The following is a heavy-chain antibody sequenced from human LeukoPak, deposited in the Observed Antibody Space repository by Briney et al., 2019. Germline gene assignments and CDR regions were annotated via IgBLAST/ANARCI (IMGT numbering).Heavy chain of an antibody. D-gene: IGHD5-18*01. CDR1: GFTFRNYA. CDR3: AKDRITGAAIYDFES. V-gene: IGHV3-30*18. J-gene: IGHJ4*02. Sequence: PGGSLRLSCVASGFTFRNYAIHWVRQAPGKGLDWVAVIASDGRDKHYADSVKGRFAISRDNSKNTLYLEVNSLRTEDTAVYYCAKDRITGAAIYDFESWGQGILVTVSS. CDR2: IASDGRDK.